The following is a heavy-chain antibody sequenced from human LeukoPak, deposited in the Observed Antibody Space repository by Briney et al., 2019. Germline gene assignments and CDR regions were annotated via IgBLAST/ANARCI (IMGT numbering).Heavy chain of an antibody. D-gene: IGHD3-22*01. J-gene: IGHJ4*02. CDR2: IKQDGSEK. V-gene: IGHV3-7*01. CDR1: GFTFSSYW. Sequence: GGSLRLSCAASGFTFSSYWMSWVRQAPGKGLEWVANIKQDGSEKYYVDSVKGRFTISRDNAKNSLYLQMNSLRREDTAVYYCARLADYDSSGYFDYWGQGTLVTVSS. CDR3: ARLADYDSSGYFDY.